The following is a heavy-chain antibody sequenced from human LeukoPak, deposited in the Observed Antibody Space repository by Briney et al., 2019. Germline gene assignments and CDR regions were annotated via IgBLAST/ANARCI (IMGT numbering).Heavy chain of an antibody. J-gene: IGHJ3*02. Sequence: GGSLRLSCAASGFTFSNYWMIWVRQAPGKGLEWVGNIKQDGSEKRYADSVRGRFTISRDNAQTSLYLQMNSLRAEDTAVYYCARDWPSEWQHLPDYDAVDIWGQGTMVTVSS. CDR2: IKQDGSEK. D-gene: IGHD6-13*01. CDR1: GFTFSNYW. CDR3: ARDWPSEWQHLPDYDAVDI. V-gene: IGHV3-7*05.